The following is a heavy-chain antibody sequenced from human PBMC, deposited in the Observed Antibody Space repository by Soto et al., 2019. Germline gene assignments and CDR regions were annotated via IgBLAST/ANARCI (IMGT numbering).Heavy chain of an antibody. CDR1: GGSISSSSYY. D-gene: IGHD2-15*01. CDR3: SWCSGGSCYSHDAFDI. Sequence: QLQLQESGPGLVKPSETLSLTCTVSGGSISSSSYYWGWIRQPPGKGLEWIGSIYYSGSTYYNPSLKRRVTISVDTSKNQFSLKLSSVTAADTAVYYCSWCSGGSCYSHDAFDIWGQGTMVTVSS. CDR2: IYYSGST. J-gene: IGHJ3*02. V-gene: IGHV4-39*01.